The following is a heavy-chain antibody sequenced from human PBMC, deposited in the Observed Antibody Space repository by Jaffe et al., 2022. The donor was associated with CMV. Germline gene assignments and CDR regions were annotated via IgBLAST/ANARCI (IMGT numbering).Heavy chain of an antibody. J-gene: IGHJ6*02. D-gene: IGHD6-6*01. V-gene: IGHV1-8*01. CDR3: ARGHSSSTYYYYGMDV. Sequence: QVQLVQSGAEVKKPGASVKVSCKASGYTFTSYDINWVRQATGQGLEWMGWMNPNSGNTGYAQKFQGRVTMTRNTSISTAYMELSSLRSEDTAVYYCARGHSSSTYYYYGMDVWGQGTTVTVSS. CDR1: GYTFTSYD. CDR2: MNPNSGNT.